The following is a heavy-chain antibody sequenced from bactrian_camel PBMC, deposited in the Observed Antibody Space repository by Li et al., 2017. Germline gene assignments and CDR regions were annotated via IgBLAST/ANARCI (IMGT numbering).Heavy chain of an antibody. CDR2: IATGSGNT. CDR1: GYTYSTNC. J-gene: IGHJ6*01. V-gene: IGHV3S1*01. Sequence: HVQLVESGGSSVQAGGSLRLSCAASGYTYSTNCMAWFRQAPGKEREGVARIATGSGNTYYADSVKGRFTISQDNAKNTVYLQMNSLKPEDTAMYYCAARGPYCYTKLSVRDFTYWGQGTQVTVS. CDR3: AARGPYCYTKLSVRDFTY. D-gene: IGHD2*01.